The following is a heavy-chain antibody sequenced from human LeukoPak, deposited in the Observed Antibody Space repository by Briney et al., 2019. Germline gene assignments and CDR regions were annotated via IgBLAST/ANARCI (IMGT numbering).Heavy chain of an antibody. D-gene: IGHD6-19*01. CDR3: ARGIRIAVAATFDN. CDR1: GYTFSSYA. Sequence: ASLKVCCKASGYTFSSYAMNWVRQAPGQGLEWMGWINTNTGNPTYAQGFTGRFVFSLDTSVSTAYLQITSLKAEDTAVYYCARGIRIAVAATFDNWGQGTLVTVSS. CDR2: INTNTGNP. V-gene: IGHV7-4-1*02. J-gene: IGHJ4*02.